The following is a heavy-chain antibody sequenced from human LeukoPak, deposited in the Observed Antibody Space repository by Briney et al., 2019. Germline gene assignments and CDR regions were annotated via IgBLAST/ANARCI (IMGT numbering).Heavy chain of an antibody. CDR2: IKQDGSEK. J-gene: IGHJ6*03. CDR3: ASTPGYQINHYYYYMDV. D-gene: IGHD2-2*01. CDR1: GFTFSSYW. V-gene: IGHV3-7*01. Sequence: GGSLRLSCAASGFTFSSYWMSWVRQAPGKGLEWVANIKQDGSEKYYVDSVKGRFTISRDNAKNSLYLQMNSLRAEDTAVYYCASTPGYQINHYYYYMDVWGKGTTVTVSS.